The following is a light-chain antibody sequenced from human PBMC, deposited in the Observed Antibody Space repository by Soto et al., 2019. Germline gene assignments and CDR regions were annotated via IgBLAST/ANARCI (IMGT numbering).Light chain of an antibody. CDR2: EAS. V-gene: IGKV1-5*03. Sequence: DIQMTQSPSTLSASVGDRVTITCRASQSISTWLAWYQQKPGKAPKLLIYEASSLKSGVPSRFSGSGSGTEFTLTISSLQPDDFATYYCQQYNYYSALPFGGGTKV. J-gene: IGKJ4*01. CDR3: QQYNYYSALP. CDR1: QSISTW.